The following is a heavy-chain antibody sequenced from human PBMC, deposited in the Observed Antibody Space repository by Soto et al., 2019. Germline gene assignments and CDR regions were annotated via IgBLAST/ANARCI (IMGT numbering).Heavy chain of an antibody. CDR1: GFTFSSYA. V-gene: IGHV3-23*01. Sequence: EEELLESGGGLVQPGGSLRLSCAASGFTFSSYAMSWVRQAPGKGLEWVSGISESGGRTYYADSVRGRFTISRDNSKNTLYLKMNSLRAEDTALYYCAKPPGSSSTYYYYMGVWGKGTTVTVTS. CDR2: ISESGGRT. D-gene: IGHD6-6*01. J-gene: IGHJ6*03. CDR3: AKPPGSSSTYYYYMGV.